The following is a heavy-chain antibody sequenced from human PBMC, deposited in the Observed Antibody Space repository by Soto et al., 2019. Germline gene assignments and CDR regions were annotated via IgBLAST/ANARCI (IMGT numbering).Heavy chain of an antibody. CDR3: ARADPAIFGVYFDY. Sequence: PSETLSLTCTVSGGSISSYYWSWIRQPPGKGLEWIGYIYYSGSTNYNPSLKSRVTISVYTSKNQFSLKLSSVTAADTAVYYCARADPAIFGVYFDYWGQGTLVTVSS. D-gene: IGHD3-3*01. V-gene: IGHV4-59*01. J-gene: IGHJ4*02. CDR2: IYYSGST. CDR1: GGSISSYY.